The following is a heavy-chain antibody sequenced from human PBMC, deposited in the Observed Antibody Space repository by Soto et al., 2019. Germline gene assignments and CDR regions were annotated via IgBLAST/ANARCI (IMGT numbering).Heavy chain of an antibody. V-gene: IGHV3-23*01. CDR1: GFIFTNHA. CDR2: ISGVADST. J-gene: IGHJ4*02. Sequence: GSLRLSCAASGFIFTNHAMNWVRQAPGKGLEWVSTISGVADSTYYADSVKGRFAISRDNSKNTVSLQMNSLRVDDTAIYYCARAGIGYCSSTSCLYHFDYWGQGTVVTVSS. CDR3: ARAGIGYCSSTSCLYHFDY. D-gene: IGHD2-2*03.